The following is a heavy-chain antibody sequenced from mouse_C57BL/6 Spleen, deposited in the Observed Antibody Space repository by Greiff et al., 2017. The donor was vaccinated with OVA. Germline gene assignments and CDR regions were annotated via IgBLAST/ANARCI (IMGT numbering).Heavy chain of an antibody. V-gene: IGHV1-82*01. D-gene: IGHD3-2*02. CDR3: AKGPYSSGYYFDY. CDR1: GYAFSSSW. Sequence: VQLQQSGPELVKPGASVKISCKASGYAFSSSWMNWVKQRPGKGLEWLGRIYPGDGDTNYNGKFKGKATLTADKSSSTAYMQLSSLTSEDSAVYFCAKGPYSSGYYFDYWGQGTTLTVSS. CDR2: IYPGDGDT. J-gene: IGHJ2*01.